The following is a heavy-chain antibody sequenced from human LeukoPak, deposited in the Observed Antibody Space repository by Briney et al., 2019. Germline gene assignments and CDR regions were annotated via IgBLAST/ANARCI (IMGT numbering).Heavy chain of an antibody. V-gene: IGHV3-49*03. CDR1: GFTFGECA. J-gene: IGHJ4*02. CDR3: SREGNYYGSGSYDY. D-gene: IGHD3-10*01. CDR2: IRSKGYGGTT. Sequence: GGSLRLSCTASGFTFGECAMSWFRQAPGKGLEWVGVIRSKGYGGTTAYAASVKCSFTISRDDSKSIAYLQMNSLKTEDTDVYYCSREGNYYGSGSYDYWGQGTLVTVSS.